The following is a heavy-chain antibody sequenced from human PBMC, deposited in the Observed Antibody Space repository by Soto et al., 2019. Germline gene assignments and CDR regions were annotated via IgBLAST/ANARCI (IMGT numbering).Heavy chain of an antibody. CDR2: IIGSGVRT. D-gene: IGHD3-9*01. CDR1: GLTFSTNA. CDR3: AKDPTDERLVITPLQP. Sequence: DVQLLESGGGSVQPGGSLRLSCLASGLTFSTNALSWVAQAPGKGLEWVSSIIGSGVRTYDANFFMGRFTVSRDNSRNTLYLQMNNLRAEDTALYYCAKDPTDERLVITPLQPWGQGTLVTVSS. J-gene: IGHJ4*01. V-gene: IGHV3-23*01.